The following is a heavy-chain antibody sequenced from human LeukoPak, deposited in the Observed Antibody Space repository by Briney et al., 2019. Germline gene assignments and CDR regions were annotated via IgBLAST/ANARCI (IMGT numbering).Heavy chain of an antibody. CDR2: LSNSGGST. D-gene: IGHD5-12*01. CDR3: AKDGYSGYAGPYYFDY. V-gene: IGHV3-23*01. CDR1: GFTLSSYA. Sequence: PGGSVRLSCATAGFTLSSYAMSRVRQAPGKGLEWVSGLSNSGGSTYYADSVKGRFTISRDNSKNTLHLQMNSLRAEDTAVYYCAKDGYSGYAGPYYFDYWGQGTLVTVSS. J-gene: IGHJ4*02.